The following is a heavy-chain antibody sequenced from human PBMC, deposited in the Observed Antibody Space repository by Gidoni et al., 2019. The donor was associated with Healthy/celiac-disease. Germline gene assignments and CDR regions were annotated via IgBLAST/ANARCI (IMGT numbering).Heavy chain of an antibody. V-gene: IGHV4-39*01. D-gene: IGHD6-19*01. Sequence: QLQLQESGPGLVKPSETLSLTCTVSGGSISSSSYYWGWIRQPPGQGLGWIGSIYYSGSTYYNPSLRSRVTISVVTSKNQFSLKLSSVTAADTAVYYCASVAGTMGFDYWCQGTLVTVSS. CDR3: ASVAGTMGFDY. CDR2: IYYSGST. CDR1: GGSISSSSYY. J-gene: IGHJ4*02.